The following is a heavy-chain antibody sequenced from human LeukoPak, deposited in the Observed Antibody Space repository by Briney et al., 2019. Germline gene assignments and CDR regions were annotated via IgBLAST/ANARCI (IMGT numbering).Heavy chain of an antibody. Sequence: GGSLRLSCAASGFTFSSYAMSWVRQAPGKGLEWVSAISGSGGSTSYADSVKGRLTISRDNAKNTLYLQMNSLRVEDTAVYYCARGDGYAQRDWGQGTLVTVPS. CDR2: ISGSGGST. D-gene: IGHD5-12*01. CDR3: ARGDGYAQRD. J-gene: IGHJ4*02. V-gene: IGHV3-23*01. CDR1: GFTFSSYA.